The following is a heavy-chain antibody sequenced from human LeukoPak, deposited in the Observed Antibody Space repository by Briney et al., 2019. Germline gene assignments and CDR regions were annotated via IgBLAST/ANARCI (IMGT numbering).Heavy chain of an antibody. J-gene: IGHJ6*03. Sequence: ASVNVSCKASGYTFTSYYMHWVRQAPGQGLEWMGIINPSGGSTSYAQKFQGRVTMTRDTSTSTVYMELSSLRSEDTAVYYCASNGVAYYYYMDVWGKGTTVTVSS. CDR2: INPSGGST. V-gene: IGHV1-46*01. CDR3: ASNGVAYYYYMDV. CDR1: GYTFTSYY.